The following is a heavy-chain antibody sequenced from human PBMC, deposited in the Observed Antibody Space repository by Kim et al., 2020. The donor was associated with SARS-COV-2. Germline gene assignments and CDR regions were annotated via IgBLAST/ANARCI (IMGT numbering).Heavy chain of an antibody. CDR3: ARSTTVTTFYYYYGMDV. Sequence: SETLSLTCAVYGGSFSGYYWSWIRQPPGKGLEWIGEINHSGSTNYNPSLKSRVTISVDTSKNQFSLKLSSVTAVDTAVYYCARSTTVTTFYYYYGMDVWGQGTTVTVSS. V-gene: IGHV4-34*01. CDR1: GGSFSGYY. D-gene: IGHD4-17*01. CDR2: INHSGST. J-gene: IGHJ6*02.